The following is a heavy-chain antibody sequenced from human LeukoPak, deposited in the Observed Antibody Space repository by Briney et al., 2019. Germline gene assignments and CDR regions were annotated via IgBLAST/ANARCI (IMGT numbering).Heavy chain of an antibody. D-gene: IGHD6-6*01. Sequence: KPGGSLRLSCAASGFTFSSYSMNWVRQAPGKGLEWVSSISSSSSYIYYADSVKGRFTISRDNAKNSLYLQMNSLRAEDTAVYYCARFQLQQLVFDYWGQGTLVTVSS. J-gene: IGHJ4*02. CDR3: ARFQLQQLVFDY. CDR1: GFTFSSYS. V-gene: IGHV3-21*01. CDR2: ISSSSSYI.